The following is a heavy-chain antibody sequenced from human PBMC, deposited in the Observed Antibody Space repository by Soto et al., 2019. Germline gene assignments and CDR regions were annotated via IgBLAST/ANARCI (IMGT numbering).Heavy chain of an antibody. V-gene: IGHV3-23*01. Sequence: GGSLRLSCAASRFPFSTYVMSWVRQAPGKGLDWVSSITGSGGVTRYADSVKGRFTVSRDDSKNTLFLQMNSLKAEDTAVYYCARVSGTITIFGVLIPTHWYFDLWGRGTLVTVSS. J-gene: IGHJ2*01. CDR1: RFPFSTYV. D-gene: IGHD3-3*01. CDR3: ARVSGTITIFGVLIPTHWYFDL. CDR2: ITGSGGVT.